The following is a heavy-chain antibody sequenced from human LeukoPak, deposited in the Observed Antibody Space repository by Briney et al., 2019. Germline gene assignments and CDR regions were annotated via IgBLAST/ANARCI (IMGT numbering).Heavy chain of an antibody. J-gene: IGHJ5*02. CDR3: AREGYGDNVGNWFDP. V-gene: IGHV1-18*01. D-gene: IGHD4-17*01. Sequence: ASVKVSCKASGYTFTTYGISWVRQAPGQGLEWMGWISAYNGNTNYAQKLQGRVTMTTDTSTSTAYMELRSLRSDDTAVYYCAREGYGDNVGNWFDPGGQGPRVTVSS. CDR1: GYTFTTYG. CDR2: ISAYNGNT.